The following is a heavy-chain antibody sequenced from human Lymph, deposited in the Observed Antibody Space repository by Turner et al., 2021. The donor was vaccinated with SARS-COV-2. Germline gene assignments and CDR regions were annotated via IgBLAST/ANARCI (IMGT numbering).Heavy chain of an antibody. Sequence: EVKLVEPGGGLVKPGGSLRLSCAASGFTFSSYSMNWVRQAPWKGLEWVSSITLTSSYIYYADSVKGRFTISRDNAKNSLYLQMNSLRAEDTAVYYCARGPPDFPYYFDYWGQGTLVTVSS. CDR1: GFTFSSYS. CDR2: ITLTSSYI. CDR3: ARGPPDFPYYFDY. D-gene: IGHD2-21*02. J-gene: IGHJ4*02. V-gene: IGHV3-21*01.